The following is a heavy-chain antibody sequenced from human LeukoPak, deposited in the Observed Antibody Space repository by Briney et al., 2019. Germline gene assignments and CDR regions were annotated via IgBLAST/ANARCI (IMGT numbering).Heavy chain of an antibody. D-gene: IGHD3-22*01. CDR1: GYSFTSYW. CDR3: ARHPDSSGYYSKSAFDY. J-gene: IGHJ4*02. CDR2: IYPGDSDT. Sequence: GESLKISRKGSGYSFTSYWIGWVRQMPGKGLEWMGIIYPGDSDTRYSPSFQGQVTISADKSISTAYLQWSSLKASDTAMYYCARHPDSSGYYSKSAFDYWGQGTLVTVSS. V-gene: IGHV5-51*01.